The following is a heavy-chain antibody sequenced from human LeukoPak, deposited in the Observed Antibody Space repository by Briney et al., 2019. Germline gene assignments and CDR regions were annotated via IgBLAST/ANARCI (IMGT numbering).Heavy chain of an antibody. CDR1: GGSISSYH. CDR3: ARTPGVTASIDY. V-gene: IGHV4-59*01. Sequence: TSETLSLTCTVSGGSISSYHWSWIRQPPGKGLEWIGYIYYSGSTNYNPSLKSRVTISVDTSKNQFSLKLSSVTAADTAVYYCARTPGVTASIDYWGQGTLVTVSS. CDR2: IYYSGST. D-gene: IGHD2-21*02. J-gene: IGHJ4*02.